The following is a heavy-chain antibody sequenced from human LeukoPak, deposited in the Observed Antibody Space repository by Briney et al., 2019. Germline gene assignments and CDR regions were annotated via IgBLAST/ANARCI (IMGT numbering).Heavy chain of an antibody. J-gene: IGHJ4*02. CDR1: GFTFSSYG. CDR2: ISYDGSNK. CDR3: AKGDILTGYYFGNIDY. Sequence: PGRSLRLSCAASGFTFSSYGMHWVRQAPDKGLEWVAVISYDGSNKYYADSVKGRFTISRDNSKNPLYLQMNSLRAEDTAVYYCAKGDILTGYYFGNIDYWGQGTLVTVSS. D-gene: IGHD3-9*01. V-gene: IGHV3-30*18.